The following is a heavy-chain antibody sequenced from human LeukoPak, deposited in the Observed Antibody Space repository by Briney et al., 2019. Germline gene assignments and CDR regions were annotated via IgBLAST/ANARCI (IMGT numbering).Heavy chain of an antibody. CDR1: GFTFSSYA. Sequence: PGGSLRLSCAASGFTFSSYAMSWVRQAPGKGLEWVSAISGSGGSTYYADSVKGRFTISRDNSKNTLYLQMNSLRAEDTAVYYCARGLEVPAAGVYYYYYMDVWGKGTTVTVSS. CDR3: ARGLEVPAAGVYYYYYMDV. J-gene: IGHJ6*03. D-gene: IGHD2-2*01. CDR2: ISGSGGST. V-gene: IGHV3-23*01.